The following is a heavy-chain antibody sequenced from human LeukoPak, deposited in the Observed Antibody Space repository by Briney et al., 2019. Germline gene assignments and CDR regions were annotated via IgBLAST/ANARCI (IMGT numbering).Heavy chain of an antibody. V-gene: IGHV4-34*01. CDR1: GGSFSGYY. Sequence: MPSETLSLTCAVYGGSFSGYYWSWIRQPPGKGLEWIGEINHSGSTNYNPSLKSRVTISVDTSKNQFSLKLSSVTAADTAVYYCARRRVHYDWTIWGQGTLVTVSS. CDR3: ARRRVHYDWTI. D-gene: IGHD5-12*01. J-gene: IGHJ4*02. CDR2: INHSGST.